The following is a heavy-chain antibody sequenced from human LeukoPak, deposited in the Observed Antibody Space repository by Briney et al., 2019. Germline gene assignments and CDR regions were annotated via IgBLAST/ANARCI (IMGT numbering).Heavy chain of an antibody. CDR1: GFTFSSYW. J-gene: IGHJ6*02. Sequence: PGGSLRLSCAASGFTFSSYWMHWVRQAPGKGLVWVSRINSDGGSTTYADSVKGRFTISRDNAKNTLYLQMNSLRAEDTAVYYCARAGDIVTTMGAWGQGTTVTVSS. CDR2: INSDGGST. D-gene: IGHD5-12*01. V-gene: IGHV3-74*01. CDR3: ARAGDIVTTMGA.